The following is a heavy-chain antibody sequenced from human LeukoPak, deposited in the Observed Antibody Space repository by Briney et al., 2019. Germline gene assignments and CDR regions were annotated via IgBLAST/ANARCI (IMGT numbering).Heavy chain of an antibody. V-gene: IGHV4-61*01. D-gene: IGHD6-13*01. J-gene: IGHJ4*02. CDR2: IYCSGST. CDR3: ARVLSSSWYEDY. CDR1: GGSVSSGSYY. Sequence: KASETLSLTCTVSGGSVSSGSYYWSWIRQPPGKGLEWIGYIYCSGSTNYNPSLKSRVTISVDTSKNQFSLKLSSVTAADTAVYYCARVLSSSWYEDYWGQGTLVTVSS.